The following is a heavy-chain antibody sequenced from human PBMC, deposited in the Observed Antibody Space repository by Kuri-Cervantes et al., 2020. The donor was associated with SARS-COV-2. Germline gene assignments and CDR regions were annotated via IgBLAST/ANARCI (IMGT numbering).Heavy chain of an antibody. Sequence: ESLKISCTVSGGSISGDSWNWNWLRQSPGKPLEWIAYIYSSGNVVYNHSLRSRVTISVDTSKNQFSLQLSSVTAADTAVYYCARQSSYDDGRFNYIYYFDEWGQGSLVTVSS. CDR3: ARQSSYDDGRFNYIYYFDE. V-gene: IGHV4-59*08. J-gene: IGHJ4*02. CDR2: IYSSGNV. D-gene: IGHD3-16*01. CDR1: GGSISGDSWN.